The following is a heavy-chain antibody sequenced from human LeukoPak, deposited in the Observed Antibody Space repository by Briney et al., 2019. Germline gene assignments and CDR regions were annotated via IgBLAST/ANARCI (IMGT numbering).Heavy chain of an antibody. Sequence: PSETLSLTCTVSGGSISSYYWSWIRQPPGKGLEWIGYIYYSGSTNYNPSLKSRVTILVDTSKNQFSLKLSSVTAADTAVYYCARPLGDWYFDLWGRGTLVTVSS. J-gene: IGHJ2*01. D-gene: IGHD3-16*01. CDR2: IYYSGST. V-gene: IGHV4-59*01. CDR3: ARPLGDWYFDL. CDR1: GGSISSYY.